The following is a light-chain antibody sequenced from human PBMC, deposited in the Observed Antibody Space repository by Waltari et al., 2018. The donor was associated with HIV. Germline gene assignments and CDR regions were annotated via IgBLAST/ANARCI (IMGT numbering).Light chain of an antibody. CDR3: QQYNNWPRT. J-gene: IGKJ2*01. Sequence: EIVVPQSPVTLSVSPGDRATLSCRASKSVSSNLAWYQQKPGQAPRLLIYGASTRATGIPARFSGSGSGTEFTLTISSLQSEDFAVYDCQQYNNWPRTFGQGTKLEIK. CDR2: GAS. V-gene: IGKV3-15*01. CDR1: KSVSSN.